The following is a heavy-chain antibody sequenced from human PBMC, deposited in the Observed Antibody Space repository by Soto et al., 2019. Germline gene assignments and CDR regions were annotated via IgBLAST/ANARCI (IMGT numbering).Heavy chain of an antibody. CDR3: ARGGRFAVADTDY. CDR1: GYTFTNYG. V-gene: IGHV1-18*01. D-gene: IGHD3-3*01. J-gene: IGHJ4*02. Sequence: QVQLVQSGVEVKKPGASVKVSCKASGYTFTNYGITWVRQAPGQGLEWLGWISAYNGNTNYAQKFQGRVXXTXDXXTSTAYMDLRSLRSDDTAVYYCARGGRFAVADTDYWGQGTLLTVSS. CDR2: ISAYNGNT.